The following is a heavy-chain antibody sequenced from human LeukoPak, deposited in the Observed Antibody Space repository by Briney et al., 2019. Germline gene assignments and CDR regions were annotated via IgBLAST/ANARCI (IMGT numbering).Heavy chain of an antibody. D-gene: IGHD4-17*01. Sequence: GSSVKVSCKASGGTFIKDAISWVRQAPGQGLQWMGGIIPVPGTTNYIQDSQGRVTFTADESATIVYMELSELTPEDTAIYYCARGNYGDFGLMGNWFDPWGQGSLVTVSS. CDR3: ARGNYGDFGLMGNWFDP. CDR1: GGTFIKDA. V-gene: IGHV1-69*01. CDR2: IIPVPGTT. J-gene: IGHJ5*02.